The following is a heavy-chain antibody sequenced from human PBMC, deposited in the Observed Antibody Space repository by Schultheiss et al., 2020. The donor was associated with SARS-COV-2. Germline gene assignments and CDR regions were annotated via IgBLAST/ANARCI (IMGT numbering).Heavy chain of an antibody. D-gene: IGHD3-16*01. V-gene: IGHV4-61*01. Sequence: SQTLSLTCTVSGASVGVGSHHWSWVRQTPGKGLEWIGYAYFSGITNYNPSLKSRLALSLDTSKNQLSLKLASVSAADTAVYYCAKVKGGNLDYWGQGTLVTVSS. CDR3: AKVKGGNLDY. J-gene: IGHJ4*02. CDR2: AYFSGIT. CDR1: GASVGVGSHH.